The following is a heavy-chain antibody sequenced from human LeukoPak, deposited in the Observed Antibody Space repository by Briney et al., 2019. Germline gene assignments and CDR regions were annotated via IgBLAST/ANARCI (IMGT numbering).Heavy chain of an antibody. V-gene: IGHV3-11*01. CDR1: GFIFSDYY. CDR2: ISSRGSST. CDR3: AREIGYSGSGGAFDI. D-gene: IGHD6-6*01. J-gene: IGHJ3*02. Sequence: GGSLRLSCAASGFIFSDYYMTWIRQAPGKGLEWVSYISSRGSSTYYADSVKGRFTISRDNAENSLFLQMNSLRADDTAVYYCAREIGYSGSGGAFDIWGQGTMVTVSS.